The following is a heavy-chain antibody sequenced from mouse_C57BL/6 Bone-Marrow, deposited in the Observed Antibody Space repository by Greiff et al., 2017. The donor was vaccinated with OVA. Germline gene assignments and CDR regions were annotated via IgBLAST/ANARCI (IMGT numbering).Heavy chain of an antibody. Sequence: QVQLQQPGPGLVQPSQSLSITCTVSGFSLTSYGVHWVRQPPGKGLEWLGVIWSGGSTDYNAAFISRLSISKDNSKSQVFFKMNSLQADDTAIYYCAKNGGTTVVAYWYFDVWGTGTTVTVSS. CDR3: AKNGGTTVVAYWYFDV. V-gene: IGHV2-4*01. J-gene: IGHJ1*03. CDR2: IWSGGST. D-gene: IGHD1-1*01. CDR1: GFSLTSYG.